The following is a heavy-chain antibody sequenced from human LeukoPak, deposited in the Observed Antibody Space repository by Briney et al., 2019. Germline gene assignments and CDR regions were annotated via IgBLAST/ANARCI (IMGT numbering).Heavy chain of an antibody. J-gene: IGHJ5*02. CDR2: ISGSDART. D-gene: IGHD4-17*01. Sequence: GGSLRLSCEASSFTFSTYAVTWVRQAPGKGLEWVSSISGSDARTYSADSVKGRFTISRDNSKNTLYLQMNSLRAEDTAVYYCAKDSTGTVTPNWFDPWGQGTLVTVSS. CDR3: AKDSTGTVTPNWFDP. V-gene: IGHV3-23*01. CDR1: SFTFSTYA.